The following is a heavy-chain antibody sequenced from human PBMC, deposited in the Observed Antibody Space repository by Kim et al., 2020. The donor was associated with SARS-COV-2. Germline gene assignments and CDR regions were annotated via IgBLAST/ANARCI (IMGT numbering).Heavy chain of an antibody. CDR3: ARSPGLRPAAGLTEFDP. D-gene: IGHD6-13*01. V-gene: IGHV6-1*01. CDR1: GDSVSSNSAA. J-gene: IGHJ5*02. Sequence: SQTLSLTCAISGDSVSSNSAAWNWIRQSPSRGLEWLGRTYYRSKWYNDYAVSVKSRITINPDTSKNQFSLQLNSVTPEDTAVYYCARSPGLRPAAGLTEFDPWGQGTLVTVSS. CDR2: TYYRSKWYN.